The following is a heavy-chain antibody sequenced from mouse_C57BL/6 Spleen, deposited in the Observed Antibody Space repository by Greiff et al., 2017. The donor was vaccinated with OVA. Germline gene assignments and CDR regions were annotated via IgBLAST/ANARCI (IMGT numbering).Heavy chain of an antibody. V-gene: IGHV1-82*01. CDR3: ARSGGLKYFDY. D-gene: IGHD1-3*01. CDR1: GYAFSSSW. J-gene: IGHJ2*01. CDR2: IYPGDGDT. Sequence: VQLQQSGPELVQPGASVKISCKASGYAFSSSWMNWVKQRPGKGLEWIGRIYPGDGDTNYNGKFKGKATLTADKSSSTAYMQLSSLTSEDSAVYFCARSGGLKYFDYWGQGTTLTVSS.